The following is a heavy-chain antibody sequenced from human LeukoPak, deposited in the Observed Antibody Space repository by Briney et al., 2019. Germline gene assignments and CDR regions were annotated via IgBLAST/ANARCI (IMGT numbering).Heavy chain of an antibody. CDR1: GFTFGDYA. D-gene: IGHD4-17*01. CDR2: IYSGGST. CDR3: ARDDGDYGYFDP. Sequence: HPGGSLRLSCTASGFTFGDYAMSWVRQAPGKGLEWVSVIYSGGSTYYADSVKGRFTISRDNSKNTLYLQMNSLRAEDTAVYYCARDDGDYGYFDPWGQGTLVTVSS. J-gene: IGHJ4*02. V-gene: IGHV3-66*01.